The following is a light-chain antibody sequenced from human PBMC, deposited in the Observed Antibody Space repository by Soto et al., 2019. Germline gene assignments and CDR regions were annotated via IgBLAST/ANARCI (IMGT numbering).Light chain of an antibody. CDR2: DAS. CDR1: QSITNW. Sequence: DIQMTQSPSTLPASVGDRVTVTCQASQSITNWLAWYQQKPGKAPTLLIFDASILESGVPSRFSGSGSGTEFTLTISSLQPDYFATYYCQQYNSYSRTFGQGTKVDIK. CDR3: QQYNSYSRT. J-gene: IGKJ1*01. V-gene: IGKV1-5*01.